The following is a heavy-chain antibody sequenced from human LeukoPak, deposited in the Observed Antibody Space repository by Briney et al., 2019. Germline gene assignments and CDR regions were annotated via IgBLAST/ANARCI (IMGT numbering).Heavy chain of an antibody. Sequence: PGGSLRLSCAASGFTFSSYSMNWVRQAPGKGLEWVSSISSSSSYIYYADSVKGRFTISRDNAKNSLHLQMNSLRAEDTAVYYCARLVAGPPGNFDYWGQGTLVTVSS. CDR3: ARLVAGPPGNFDY. CDR1: GFTFSSYS. D-gene: IGHD6-19*01. CDR2: ISSSSSYI. J-gene: IGHJ4*02. V-gene: IGHV3-21*01.